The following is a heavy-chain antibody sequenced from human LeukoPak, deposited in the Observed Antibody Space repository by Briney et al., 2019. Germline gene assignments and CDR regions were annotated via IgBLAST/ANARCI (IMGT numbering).Heavy chain of an antibody. Sequence: QSAGTLSLTCTASGFTFSSYAMSWVRQPPGKGLEWVSAINGSGGSKYYADPVKGRFTISRENSMNTLYLQMNSLRAEDTAVYYCAGYSGYDTYYYYYGMDVWGQGTTVTVSS. CDR3: AGYSGYDTYYYYYGMDV. V-gene: IGHV3-23*01. J-gene: IGHJ6*02. D-gene: IGHD5-12*01. CDR1: GFTFSSYA. CDR2: INGSGGSK.